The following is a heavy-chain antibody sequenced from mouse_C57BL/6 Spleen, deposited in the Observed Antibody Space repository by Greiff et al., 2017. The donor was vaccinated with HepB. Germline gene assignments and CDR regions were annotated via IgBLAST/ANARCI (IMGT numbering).Heavy chain of an antibody. CDR3: TITTGVYFDV. CDR2: IRLKSDNYAT. CDR1: GFTFSNYW. D-gene: IGHD1-2*01. Sequence: EVMLVESGGGLVQPGGSMKLSCVASGFTFSNYWMNWVRQSPEKGLEWVAQIRLKSDNYATHYAESVKGRFTISRDDSKSSVYLQMNNLRAEDTGIYYCTITTGVYFDVWGTGTTVTVSS. V-gene: IGHV6-3*01. J-gene: IGHJ1*03.